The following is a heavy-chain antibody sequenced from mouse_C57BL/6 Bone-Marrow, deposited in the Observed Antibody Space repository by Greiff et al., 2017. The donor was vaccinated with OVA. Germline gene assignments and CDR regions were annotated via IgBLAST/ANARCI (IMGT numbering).Heavy chain of an antibody. Sequence: QVQLQQSGPGLVQPSQSLSITCTVSGFSLTSYGVHWVRQSPGKGLEWLGVIWSGGSTDYYEAFISSLSISKDNSKSQVFLKMNRLQADDTAIYYGDRNFKGTGSNYVVFAYWGQGTLVTVSA. CDR3: DRNFKGTGSNYVVFAY. CDR1: GFSLTSYG. D-gene: IGHD2-5*01. V-gene: IGHV2-2*01. CDR2: IWSGGST. J-gene: IGHJ3*01.